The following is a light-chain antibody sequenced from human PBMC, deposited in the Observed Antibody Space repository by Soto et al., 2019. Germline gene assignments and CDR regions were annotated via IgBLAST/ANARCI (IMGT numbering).Light chain of an antibody. CDR2: GAS. CDR1: HTISTY. J-gene: IGKJ2*01. Sequence: DIQMTQSPSSLSASVGDRVTITCRASHTISTYLNWYQQKPGKDPKLLIYGASSLQSGVPSRFSGSGSGTAFTLTISSLQPEEFATYFCQQSYSSPLYTFGQGTKLEI. CDR3: QQSYSSPLYT. V-gene: IGKV1-39*01.